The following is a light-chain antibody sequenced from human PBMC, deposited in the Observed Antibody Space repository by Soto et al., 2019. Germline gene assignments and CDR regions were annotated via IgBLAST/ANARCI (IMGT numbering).Light chain of an antibody. CDR3: QEYNTYSWT. J-gene: IGKJ1*01. CDR2: KAS. CDR1: QSITTW. V-gene: IGKV1-5*03. Sequence: DIKMNHAPSTLSASLGDRVTITCRASQSITTWLAWYQQKPGKAPKLLIYKASKLEVGVPLRFSGSGSETEFTLTINSLQPDDFATYYCQEYNTYSWTFGQRSMVDIK.